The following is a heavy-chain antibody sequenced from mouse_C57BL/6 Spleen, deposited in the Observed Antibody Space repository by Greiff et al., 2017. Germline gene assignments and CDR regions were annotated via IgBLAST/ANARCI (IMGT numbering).Heavy chain of an antibody. V-gene: IGHV1-61*01. Sequence: QVQLQQPGAELVRPGSSVKLSCKASGYTFTSYWMDWVKQRPGQGLEWIGNIYPSDSETHYNQKFKDKATLTVDKSSSTAYMQLSSLTSEDSAVYDCATGSPWYFDVWGTGTTVTVSS. CDR3: ATGSPWYFDV. J-gene: IGHJ1*03. CDR1: GYTFTSYW. D-gene: IGHD4-1*01. CDR2: IYPSDSET.